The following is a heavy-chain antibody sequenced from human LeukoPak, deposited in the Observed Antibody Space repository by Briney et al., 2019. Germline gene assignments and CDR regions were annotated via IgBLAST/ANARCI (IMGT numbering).Heavy chain of an antibody. Sequence: ASVKVSCKASGYTFSNYDINWVRQATGQGLEWMGWMNPNTGNTGYAQKFQGRVTMTSDISISTAYMELSSLTSDDTAVYYCARVLPGDHWGQGTLVTVSS. D-gene: IGHD1-14*01. CDR1: GYTFSNYD. J-gene: IGHJ4*02. CDR3: ARVLPGDH. CDR2: MNPNTGNT. V-gene: IGHV1-8*01.